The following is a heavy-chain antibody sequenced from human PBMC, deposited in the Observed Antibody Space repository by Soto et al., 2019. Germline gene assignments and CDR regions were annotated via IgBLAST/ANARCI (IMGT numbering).Heavy chain of an antibody. CDR1: GDTFKNCV. J-gene: IGHJ6*02. CDR3: AAELGFGKLSVV. D-gene: IGHD3-10*01. Sequence: QVQVVQSGVEVRRPGSSVKVSCKASGDTFKNCVISWVRQAPGQGLEWMGGIIPLFGTTDFAQRFQGRLTITTAESTTTAYMELSRLRSEATATYYCAAELGFGKLSVVWGQGNTVIVSS. CDR2: IIPLFGTT. V-gene: IGHV1-69*01.